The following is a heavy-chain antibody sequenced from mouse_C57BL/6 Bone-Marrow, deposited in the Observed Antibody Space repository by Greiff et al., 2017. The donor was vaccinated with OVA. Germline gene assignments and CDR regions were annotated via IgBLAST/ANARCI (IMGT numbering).Heavy chain of an antibody. CDR2: ILPGSGST. D-gene: IGHD2-4*01. CDR3: ATHYDYDDPSVD. V-gene: IGHV1-9*01. J-gene: IGHJ3*01. Sequence: VQLQESGAELMKPGASVKLSCKATGYTFTGYWIEWVKQRPGHGLEWIGEILPGSGSTNYNEKFKGKATFTADTSSNTAYMHLRSLTTEDSAIDYCATHYDYDDPSVDWGQGTPVTVSA. CDR1: GYTFTGYW.